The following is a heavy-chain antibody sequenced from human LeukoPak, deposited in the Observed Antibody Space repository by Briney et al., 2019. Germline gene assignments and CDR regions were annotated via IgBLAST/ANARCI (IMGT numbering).Heavy chain of an antibody. CDR1: SSXX. Sequence: SSXXXXXVRXXXXXXXXWMGRIIPILGIANYAQKFQGRVTITADKSTSTAYMELSSLRSEDTAVYYCARADSNFDYWGQGTLVTVSS. CDR3: ARADSNFDY. V-gene: IGHV1-69*04. CDR2: IIPILGIA. J-gene: IGHJ4*02.